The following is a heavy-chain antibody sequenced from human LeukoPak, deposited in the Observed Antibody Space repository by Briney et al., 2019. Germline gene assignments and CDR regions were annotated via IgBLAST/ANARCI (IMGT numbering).Heavy chain of an antibody. Sequence: GGSLRLSCAASGFTFSSYSMNWVRQAPGKGLEWISYIDSSSSTIYYADSVKGRFTISRDNAKNSLYLQMNNLRGEDTAVYYCAKDAQRGFDYSNSLEHWGQGTLVTVSS. CDR2: IDSSSSTI. D-gene: IGHD4-11*01. CDR1: GFTFSSYS. V-gene: IGHV3-48*01. J-gene: IGHJ5*02. CDR3: AKDAQRGFDYSNSLEH.